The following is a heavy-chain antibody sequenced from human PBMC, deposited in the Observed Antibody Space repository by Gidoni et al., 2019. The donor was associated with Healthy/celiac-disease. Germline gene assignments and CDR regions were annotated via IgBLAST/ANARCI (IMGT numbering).Heavy chain of an antibody. CDR1: GYTFTSYD. D-gene: IGHD1-1*01. CDR3: ARGAVGDGYNWGY. V-gene: IGHV1-8*01. CDR2: VNPNSGNT. J-gene: IGHJ4*02. Sequence: QVQLVQSGAEVKKPGASVKVSGKASGYTFTSYDIHWVRQATGQGFEWMGWVNPNSGNTGYAQKFQGRVTMTRNTSISTAYMELSSLRSEDTAVYYCARGAVGDGYNWGYWGQGTLVTVSS.